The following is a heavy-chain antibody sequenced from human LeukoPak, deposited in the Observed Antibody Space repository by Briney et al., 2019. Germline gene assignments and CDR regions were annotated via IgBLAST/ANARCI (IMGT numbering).Heavy chain of an antibody. D-gene: IGHD4-17*01. CDR1: VYTFTNYG. Sequence: GASVKVSCKASVYTFTNYGISWVRQAPGQGLEWMGWMSALNGNTNYQHKFQGRVTMTTDTSKNTAYMELRSLRSDDTAMYYCARDSALLNNGDWYGGSDYWGQGTLVTVSS. V-gene: IGHV1-18*01. CDR3: ARDSALLNNGDWYGGSDY. J-gene: IGHJ4*02. CDR2: MSALNGNT.